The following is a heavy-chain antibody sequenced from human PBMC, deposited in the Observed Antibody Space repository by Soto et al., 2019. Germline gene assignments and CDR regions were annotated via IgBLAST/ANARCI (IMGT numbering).Heavy chain of an antibody. D-gene: IGHD2-15*01. J-gene: IGHJ6*02. Sequence: SVKVSCKASGGTFSIYAISWVRQAPGQGLEWMGGIIPIFGTANYAQKFQGRVTITADESTSTAYMELSSLRSEDTAVYYCASRSTAVLDYYYGTDVWGQGTTVTVSS. CDR1: GGTFSIYA. CDR2: IIPIFGTA. CDR3: ASRSTAVLDYYYGTDV. V-gene: IGHV1-69*13.